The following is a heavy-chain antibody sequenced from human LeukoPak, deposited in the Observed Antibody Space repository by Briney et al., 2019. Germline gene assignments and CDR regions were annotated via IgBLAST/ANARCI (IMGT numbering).Heavy chain of an antibody. Sequence: SETLSLTCTVSGGSISSDSYYWGWIRRPPGKGLELIGTVFYSGTTYYNPSLRSRLTISVDTSKNQFSLRLTSVTAADTTVYYCARLAAIRWVVFIDYWGQGALVTVSS. V-gene: IGHV4-39*01. CDR1: GGSISSDSYY. CDR2: VFYSGTT. CDR3: ARLAAIRWVVFIDY. D-gene: IGHD5-12*01. J-gene: IGHJ4*02.